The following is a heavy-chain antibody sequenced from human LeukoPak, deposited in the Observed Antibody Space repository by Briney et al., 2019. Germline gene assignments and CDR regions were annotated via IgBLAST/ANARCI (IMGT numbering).Heavy chain of an antibody. J-gene: IGHJ4*02. CDR2: ISGSGGST. CDR3: AKVPSGRLCSGNRCYSVGDY. V-gene: IGHV3-23*01. Sequence: GGSLRLSCAASGFTFSSYGMTWVRQAPGKGLEWVSSISGSGGSTYYADSVKGRFTISRDNSESTLYLQMNSLRAEDTAVYYCAKVPSGRLCSGNRCYSVGDYWGQGTLVTVSS. D-gene: IGHD2-15*01. CDR1: GFTFSSYG.